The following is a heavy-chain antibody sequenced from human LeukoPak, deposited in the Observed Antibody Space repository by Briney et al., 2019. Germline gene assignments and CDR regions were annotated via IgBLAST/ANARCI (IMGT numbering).Heavy chain of an antibody. CDR1: GFTFRSYS. Sequence: PGGSLRLSCAASGFTFRSYSMNWVRQAPGKGLEWVASISSSSTYIYYGDSLKGRFTISRDNAKNSLYLQLNSLRAEDTAVYYCARDMFYQDSRGCFNYFDWWGQGTLVTVSS. J-gene: IGHJ4*02. CDR2: ISSSSTYI. CDR3: ARDMFYQDSRGCFNYFDW. V-gene: IGHV3-21*01. D-gene: IGHD3-22*01.